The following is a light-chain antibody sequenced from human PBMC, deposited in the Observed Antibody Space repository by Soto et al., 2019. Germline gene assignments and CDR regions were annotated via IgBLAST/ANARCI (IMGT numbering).Light chain of an antibody. V-gene: IGLV2-14*03. J-gene: IGLJ1*01. CDR1: SSDVGGYNY. CDR2: DVS. Sequence: QSVLTQPASVSGSPGQSITISCTGTSSDVGGYNYVSWYQQHPGKAPKLMIYDVSNRPSGVSYRFSGSKSGNTASLTISGLQADDEADYYCSSYTSSSTLYVFGTGTKLTVL. CDR3: SSYTSSSTLYV.